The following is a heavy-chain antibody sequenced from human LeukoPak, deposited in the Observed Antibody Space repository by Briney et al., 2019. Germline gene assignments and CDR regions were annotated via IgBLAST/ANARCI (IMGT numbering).Heavy chain of an antibody. CDR1: GGSFSGYY. J-gene: IGHJ4*02. Sequence: PSETLSLTCAVYGGSFSGYYWSWIRQPPGKGLEWIGEINHSGSTNYNPSLKSRVTISVDTSKSQFSLKLSSVTAADTAVYYCARVNDLPYYFDYWGQGTLVTVSS. V-gene: IGHV4-34*01. D-gene: IGHD3-3*01. CDR2: INHSGST. CDR3: ARVNDLPYYFDY.